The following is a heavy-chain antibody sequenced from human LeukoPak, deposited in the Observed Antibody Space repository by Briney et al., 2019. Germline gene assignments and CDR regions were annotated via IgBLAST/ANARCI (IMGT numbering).Heavy chain of an antibody. Sequence: ASVKVSCKVSGYTLTELSMHWVRQAPGKGLEWMGGFDPEDGETIYAQKFQGRVTMTEDTSTDTAYMELSSLRSEDTAVYYCATERITIFGVVNKGDNWFDPWGQGTLVTVSS. D-gene: IGHD3-3*01. CDR3: ATERITIFGVVNKGDNWFDP. J-gene: IGHJ5*02. CDR1: GYTLTELS. CDR2: FDPEDGET. V-gene: IGHV1-24*01.